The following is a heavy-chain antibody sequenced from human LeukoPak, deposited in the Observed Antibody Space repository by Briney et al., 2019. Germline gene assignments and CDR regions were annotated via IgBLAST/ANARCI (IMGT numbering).Heavy chain of an antibody. CDR3: ARDPGFLQQLGTQFDY. V-gene: IGHV3-30-3*01. CDR2: ILSDGNNK. D-gene: IGHD6-13*01. Sequence: GALRLSCGASGFILSSQAMHWVRQAPGKRLEWVAVILSDGNNKYYADSVKGRFTLSRDNSKNTLYLQMNSLRPEDTAVYYCARDPGFLQQLGTQFDYWGQGTLVTVSS. J-gene: IGHJ4*02. CDR1: GFILSSQA.